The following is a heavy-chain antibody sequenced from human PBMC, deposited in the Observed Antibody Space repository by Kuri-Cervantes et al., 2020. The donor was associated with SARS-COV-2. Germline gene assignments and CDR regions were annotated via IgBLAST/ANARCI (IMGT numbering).Heavy chain of an antibody. J-gene: IGHJ4*02. D-gene: IGHD2-15*01. CDR2: VKTNSGNT. V-gene: IGHV1-8*01. Sequence: ASVKVSCKAPETTFPNYDINWVRQATGQGLEWMGMVKTNSGNTLYAQIFQGRVTVTADESTSTVYMELTSLRSDDTAVYYCARDCSGPDCYIIIYAMSDWGQGTLVTVSS. CDR3: ARDCSGPDCYIIIYAMSD. CDR1: ETTFPNYD.